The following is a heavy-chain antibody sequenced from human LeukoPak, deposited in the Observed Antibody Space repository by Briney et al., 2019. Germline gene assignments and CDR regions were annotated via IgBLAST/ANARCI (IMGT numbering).Heavy chain of an antibody. Sequence: GGSLRLSCAASGFTFSSYAMHWVRQAPGKGLEWVAVVSFDGSNEYYADSVKGRFTISRDNSKNTLYLQMNSLRAEDTAVYYCARDPGYCSGSNCYVFDYWGPGTLGTVSS. CDR1: GFTFSSYA. CDR3: ARDPGYCSGSNCYVFDY. J-gene: IGHJ4*02. D-gene: IGHD2-15*01. CDR2: VSFDGSNE. V-gene: IGHV3-30-3*01.